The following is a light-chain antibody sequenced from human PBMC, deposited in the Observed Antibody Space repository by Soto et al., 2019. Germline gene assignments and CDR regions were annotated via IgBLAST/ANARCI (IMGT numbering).Light chain of an antibody. V-gene: IGLV2-14*01. CDR3: SSYTRNSTYV. J-gene: IGLJ1*01. CDR1: ISDIGHYNY. CDR2: EVN. Sequence: QSVLTQPASLSGSPGPSITISCTGTISDIGHYNYVSWYQQYPGKAPKLMIYEVNNRPSGVSNRFSGSKSGNTASLTISGLQPEDEADYYCSSYTRNSTYVFGTGTKVTVL.